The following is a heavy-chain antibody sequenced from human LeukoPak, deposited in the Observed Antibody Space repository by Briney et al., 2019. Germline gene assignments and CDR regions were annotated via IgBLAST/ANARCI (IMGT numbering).Heavy chain of an antibody. D-gene: IGHD6-13*01. V-gene: IGHV3-30*18. CDR1: GFTFSSYG. CDR2: ISYDGSNK. J-gene: IGHJ3*02. CDR3: AKGVPVAAAASYAFDI. Sequence: GGSLRLSCAASGFTFSSYGMHWVRQAPGKGLEWVAVISYDGSNKYYADSVKGRFTISRDNSKNTLYLQMNSLRAEDTAVYYCAKGVPVAAAASYAFDIWGQGTMVTVSS.